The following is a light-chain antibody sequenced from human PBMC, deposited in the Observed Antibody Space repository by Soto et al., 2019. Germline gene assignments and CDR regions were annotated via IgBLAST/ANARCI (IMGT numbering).Light chain of an antibody. CDR1: SXNIASYS. CDR3: QSYGNSLTDYNV. V-gene: IGLV1-40*01. J-gene: IGLJ1*01. Sequence: QSVLTQPPSVSGTPGQRVTISCTGISXNIASYSVHWYQQLPGGAPKLLIFDNTNRPSGVPDRFSGSKSGTSASLAITGLQAEDEADYYCQSYGNSLTDYNVFGTGTNVTVL. CDR2: DNT.